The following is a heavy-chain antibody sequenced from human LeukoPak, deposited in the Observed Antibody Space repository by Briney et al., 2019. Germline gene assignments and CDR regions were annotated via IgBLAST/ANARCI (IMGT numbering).Heavy chain of an antibody. V-gene: IGHV3-23*01. CDR3: AKGSTNARPYYFDY. Sequence: GGSLRLSCAASGFTVSSNYMSWVRQAPGRGLEWVSAIAGDSGGTYHADSVKGRFTISRDNSKNTLYLQMNSLRAEDTAVYYCAKGSTNARPYYFDYWGQGSLVTVSS. CDR2: IAGDSGGT. D-gene: IGHD2-8*01. CDR1: GFTVSSNY. J-gene: IGHJ4*02.